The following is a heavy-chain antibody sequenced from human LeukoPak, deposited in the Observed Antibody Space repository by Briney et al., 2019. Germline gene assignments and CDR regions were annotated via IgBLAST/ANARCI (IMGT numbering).Heavy chain of an antibody. V-gene: IGHV4-38-2*02. J-gene: IGHJ5*02. CDR1: GYSISSGYY. Sequence: PSETLSLTCTVSGYSISSGYYWGWIRQPPGKGLEWIGSIYHSGSTYYNPSLKSRVTISVDTSKNQFSLKLSSVTAADTAVYYCASLTDIVVVPATNWFDPWGQGTLVTVSS. D-gene: IGHD2-2*01. CDR3: ASLTDIVVVPATNWFDP. CDR2: IYHSGST.